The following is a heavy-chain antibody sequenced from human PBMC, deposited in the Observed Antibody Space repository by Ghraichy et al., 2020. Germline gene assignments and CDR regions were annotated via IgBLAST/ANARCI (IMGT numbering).Heavy chain of an antibody. CDR2: IKSKTDGGTT. V-gene: IGHV3-15*01. Sequence: GGSLRLSCAASGFTFSNAWMSWVRQAPGKGLEWVGRIKSKTDGGTTDYAAPVKGRFTISRDDSKNTLYLQLNSLKTEDTAVYYCTTKRVVPAADAFDIWGQGTMVTISS. CDR3: TTKRVVPAADAFDI. CDR1: GFTFSNAW. J-gene: IGHJ3*02. D-gene: IGHD2-2*01.